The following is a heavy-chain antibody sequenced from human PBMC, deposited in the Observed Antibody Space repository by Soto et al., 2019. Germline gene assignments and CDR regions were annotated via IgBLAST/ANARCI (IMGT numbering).Heavy chain of an antibody. D-gene: IGHD6-19*01. J-gene: IGHJ4*02. CDR2: IYYSGST. V-gene: IGHV4-31*03. CDR3: ARAPGIAVAADY. CDR1: GGSVSSRNYY. Sequence: QVQLQESGPGLMKPSQTLSLTCTVSGGSVSSRNYYWNWIRQHPGRGLEWIGYIYYSGSTYYNPSLKSRLTISVDTSKNQFSLKLSSVTAADTAVYYCARAPGIAVAADYWGQGTLVTVSS.